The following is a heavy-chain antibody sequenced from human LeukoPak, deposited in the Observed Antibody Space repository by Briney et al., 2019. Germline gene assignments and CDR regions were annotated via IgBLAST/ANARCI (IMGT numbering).Heavy chain of an antibody. V-gene: IGHV3-7*01. CDR1: GFTFSSYW. J-gene: IGHJ4*02. Sequence: GGSLRLSCAASGFTFSSYWMSWVRQAPGKGLEWVANIKQDGSEKYYVDSVKGRFTISRDIAKSTLYLQMNSLRAEDTAVYYCARVATTSSKWSLDYWGQGTLVTVSS. D-gene: IGHD2-2*01. CDR3: ARVATTSSKWSLDY. CDR2: IKQDGSEK.